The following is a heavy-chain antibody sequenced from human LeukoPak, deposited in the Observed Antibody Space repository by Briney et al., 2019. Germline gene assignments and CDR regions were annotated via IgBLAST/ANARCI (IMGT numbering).Heavy chain of an antibody. J-gene: IGHJ4*02. CDR3: ARDYYDSSGYYRSVDY. CDR2: INPNSGGT. V-gene: IGHV1-2*06. CDR1: GYTFTGYY. Sequence: GASVKVSCKASGYTFTGYYMHWVRQAPGQGVEWMGRINPNSGGTNYAQKFQGRVTMTRDTSISTAYMELSRLRSDDTAVYYCARDYYDSSGYYRSVDYWGQGTLVTVSS. D-gene: IGHD3-22*01.